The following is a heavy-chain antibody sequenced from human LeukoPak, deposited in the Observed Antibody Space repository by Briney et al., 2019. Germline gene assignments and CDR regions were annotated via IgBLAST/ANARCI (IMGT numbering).Heavy chain of an antibody. D-gene: IGHD3-10*01. CDR2: ISAYNGNT. V-gene: IGHV1-18*01. CDR1: GYTFTSYG. Sequence: ASVKVSCKASGYTFTSYGISWVRQAPGQGLEWMGWISAYNGNTNYAQKFQGRVTMTRDTSISTAYMELSRLRSDDTAVYYCARGVMGYYYGSGSYYPWVYYYYYMDVWGKGTTVTISS. J-gene: IGHJ6*03. CDR3: ARGVMGYYYGSGSYYPWVYYYYYMDV.